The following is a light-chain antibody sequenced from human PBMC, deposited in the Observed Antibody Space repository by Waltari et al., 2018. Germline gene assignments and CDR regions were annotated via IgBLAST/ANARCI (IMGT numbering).Light chain of an antibody. CDR1: KLGHKY. J-gene: IGLJ1*01. CDR3: QAWDSSAVV. V-gene: IGLV3-1*01. CDR2: QDN. Sequence: SYELTQPPSVSVSPGQTASITCSGAKLGHKYAFWYQQRPGQSPVLVIYQDNKRPSGIPERFSGSNSGNTATLTISGTQTMDEADYYCQAWDSSAVVFGTGTKVTVL.